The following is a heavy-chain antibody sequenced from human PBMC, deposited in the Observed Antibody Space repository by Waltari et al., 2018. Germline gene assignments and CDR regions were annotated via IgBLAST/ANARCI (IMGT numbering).Heavy chain of an antibody. CDR1: GYKFTDYG. J-gene: IGHJ4*02. V-gene: IGHV1-18*01. CDR2: IRPHNGNT. D-gene: IGHD5-18*01. CDR3: GRDRGVDTVWF. Sequence: QVQLVQSGTEVKKPGASVKVTCKASGYKFTDYGISWVRPAPGQGREWMGWIRPHNGNTKDLQKFQGRVTMTTATSTRTAYMELRSLRSDDTAVYYCGRDRGVDTVWFWGQGTLVTVSS.